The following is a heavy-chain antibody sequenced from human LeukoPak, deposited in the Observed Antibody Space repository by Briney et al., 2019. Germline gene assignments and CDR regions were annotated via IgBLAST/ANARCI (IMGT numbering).Heavy chain of an antibody. D-gene: IGHD3-22*01. Sequence: GGSLRLSCAASGFTFSTYSMNWVRQARGEGLEGVSYISSSSSTIYYADSVKGRFTISRDNAKNSLYLQMNSLRAEDTAVYYCARGSTYYDSSGQVPFDYWGQGTLVTVSS. CDR3: ARGSTYYDSSGQVPFDY. CDR1: GFTFSTYS. J-gene: IGHJ4*02. CDR2: ISSSSSTI. V-gene: IGHV3-48*01.